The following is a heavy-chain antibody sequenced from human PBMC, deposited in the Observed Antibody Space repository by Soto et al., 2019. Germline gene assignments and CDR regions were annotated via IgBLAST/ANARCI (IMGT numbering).Heavy chain of an antibody. CDR2: ISSSSSYI. V-gene: IGHV3-21*01. CDR1: GFTFSSYS. J-gene: IGHJ2*01. CDR3: ARDEVAAALGRFAL. D-gene: IGHD6-13*01. Sequence: EVQLVESGGGLVKPGGSLRLSCAASGFTFSSYSMNWVRQAPGKGLEWVSSISSSSSYIYYADSVKGRFTISRDNAKNSLYLQMNSLRAEDTAVYYGARDEVAAALGRFALWGRGTLVTVSS.